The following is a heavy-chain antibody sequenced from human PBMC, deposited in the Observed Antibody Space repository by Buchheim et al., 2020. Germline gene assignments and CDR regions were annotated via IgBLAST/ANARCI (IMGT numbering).Heavy chain of an antibody. CDR2: IFLPDDDT. Sequence: EVQLLESGGGIIQPGGSLRLSCAASGFTFTAFALSWVRQAPGKGLQWVSSIFLPDDDTSIADSVKGRFTISGDVSKNTLFLQMNDRRAEDTAFYFWAKAIFHHGLLESWGQGT. J-gene: IGHJ4*02. CDR1: GFTFTAFA. V-gene: IGHV3-23*01. CDR3: AKAIFHHGLLES. D-gene: IGHD3-9*01.